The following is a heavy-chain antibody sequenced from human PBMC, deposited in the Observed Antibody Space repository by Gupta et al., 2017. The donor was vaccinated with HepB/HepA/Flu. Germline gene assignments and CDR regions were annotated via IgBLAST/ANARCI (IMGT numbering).Heavy chain of an antibody. D-gene: IGHD3-3*01. Sequence: QAPGQGLEWMGGIIPIFGTANYAQKFQGRVTITADESTSTAYMELSSLRSEDTAVYYCARGGDWSGYHGAFDIWGQGTMVTISS. CDR2: IIPIFGTA. CDR3: ARGGDWSGYHGAFDI. V-gene: IGHV1-69*01. J-gene: IGHJ3*02.